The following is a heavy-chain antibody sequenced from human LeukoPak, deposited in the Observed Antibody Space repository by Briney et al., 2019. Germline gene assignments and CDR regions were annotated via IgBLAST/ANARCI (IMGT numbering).Heavy chain of an antibody. J-gene: IGHJ6*02. CDR3: ARSASEIYYYYVMDV. Sequence: GGSLRLSCAAPAFTLRSFWMTWVRQAPGKGLQWVANINQDGSEMYYVDSVKGRFTISRDNAKNSLYLQTNSLRAENTAVYYCARSASEIYYYYVMDVWGQGTTVTVSS. V-gene: IGHV3-7*04. CDR2: INQDGSEM. CDR1: AFTLRSFW. D-gene: IGHD3-3*01.